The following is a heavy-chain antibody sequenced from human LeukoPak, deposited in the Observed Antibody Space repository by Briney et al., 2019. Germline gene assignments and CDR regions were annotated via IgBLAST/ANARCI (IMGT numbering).Heavy chain of an antibody. Sequence: GGSLRLSCAASGFIFNNYDMSWVRQAPGKGLEWVSAIISGGDKTWYSDSVKGRFTISRDNTKNTLYLQMSSLRAEDTAVYYCAKHQVRSHDYWGQGTLVTVSS. CDR2: IISGGDKT. CDR1: GFIFNNYD. J-gene: IGHJ4*02. CDR3: AKHQVRSHDY. V-gene: IGHV3-23*01.